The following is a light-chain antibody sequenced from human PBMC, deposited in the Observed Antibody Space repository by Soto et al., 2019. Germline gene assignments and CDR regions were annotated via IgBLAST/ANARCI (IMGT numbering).Light chain of an antibody. CDR2: AAS. J-gene: IGKJ3*01. Sequence: DIQMTQSPSSLSASVGDRVTITCRASQSISIYLNWYQQKPGKDPKLLIYAASRLQSGVPARFSGSISGTDLTLTISCRQNEEFATYYCQQSYSTPFPLGPGTTVDIK. V-gene: IGKV1-39*01. CDR3: QQSYSTPFP. CDR1: QSISIY.